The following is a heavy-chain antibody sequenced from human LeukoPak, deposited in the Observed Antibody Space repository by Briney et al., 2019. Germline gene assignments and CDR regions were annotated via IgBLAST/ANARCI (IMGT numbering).Heavy chain of an antibody. J-gene: IGHJ2*01. D-gene: IGHD2-2*02. CDR3: ARDYTLFPHWYFAL. CDR2: ISLDGSNK. CDR1: GFTFTNYA. V-gene: IGHV3-30*04. Sequence: HPGRSLRLSCAASGFTFTNYAIHWVRQAPGRGLEWVAVISLDGSNKYYGDSVKGRFTISRDNSKNTLYLQMNSLRAEDTAVYYCARDYTLFPHWYFALWGRGTLVTVSS.